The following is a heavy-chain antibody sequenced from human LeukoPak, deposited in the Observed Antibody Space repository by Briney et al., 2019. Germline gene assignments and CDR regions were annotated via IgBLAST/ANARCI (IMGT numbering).Heavy chain of an antibody. Sequence: PSETLSLTCTVSGGSISSYYWSWIRQPPGKGLEWSGYIYYSGSTNYNPSLKSRVTISVDTSKNQFSLKLSSVTAADTAVYYCAREAPYCSSTSCPYYYYYYYMDVWGKGTTVTVSS. CDR3: AREAPYCSSTSCPYYYYYYYMDV. J-gene: IGHJ6*03. V-gene: IGHV4-59*01. CDR2: IYYSGST. CDR1: GGSISSYY. D-gene: IGHD2-2*01.